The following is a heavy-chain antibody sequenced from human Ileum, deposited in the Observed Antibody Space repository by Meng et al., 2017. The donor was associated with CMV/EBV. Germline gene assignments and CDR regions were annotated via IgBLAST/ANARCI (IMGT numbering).Heavy chain of an antibody. J-gene: IGHJ4*02. CDR3: AKGGVGYSGSYYFEH. CDR2: IYGGGSVT. D-gene: IGHD6-13*01. CDR1: GFTFSSYA. Sequence: SGFTFSSYAMSWVRQAPGKGLEWVSFIYGGGSVTYYADSVKGRFTISRDMAKNTVYLQMNSLRAEDTAVYFCAKGGVGYSGSYYFEHWGQGALVTVSS. V-gene: IGHV3-23*03.